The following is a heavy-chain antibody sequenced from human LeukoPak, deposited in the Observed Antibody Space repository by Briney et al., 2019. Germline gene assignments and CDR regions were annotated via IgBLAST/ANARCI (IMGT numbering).Heavy chain of an antibody. D-gene: IGHD5-18*01. Sequence: GGSLRLSCAASGFTFSVSALLWVRQASGKGLEWVGRIRSKANSYATAYAASVKGRFTISRDNAKNTLYLQMNSLRAEDTAVYYCASSRDGLRIQLWYYWGQGTLVTVSS. J-gene: IGHJ4*02. CDR2: IRSKANSYAT. CDR1: GFTFSVSA. CDR3: ASSRDGLRIQLWYY. V-gene: IGHV3-73*01.